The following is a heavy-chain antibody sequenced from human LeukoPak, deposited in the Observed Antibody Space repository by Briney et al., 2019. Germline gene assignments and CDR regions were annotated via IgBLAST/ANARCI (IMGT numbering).Heavy chain of an antibody. CDR1: GYTFTSFD. Sequence: ASVKVSCKASGYTFTSFDITWVRQAPGQGPEWMGWMNPNSGNTGYAQKFQGRVTMTRNTSITTAYMELSSLRSEDTAVYYCARGNKDYGDYARGLSDYWGQGTLATVSS. V-gene: IGHV1-8*01. D-gene: IGHD4-17*01. J-gene: IGHJ4*02. CDR3: ARGNKDYGDYARGLSDY. CDR2: MNPNSGNT.